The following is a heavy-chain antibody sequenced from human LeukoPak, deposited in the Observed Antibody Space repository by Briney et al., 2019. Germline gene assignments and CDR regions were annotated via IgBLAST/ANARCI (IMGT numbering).Heavy chain of an antibody. CDR2: IIPILGIA. Sequence: GASVKVSCKAFGGTFSSYAISWVRQAPGQGLEWMGRIIPILGIANYAQKFQGRVTISADKSTSTAYMELSSLRSEDTAVYYCARALHCSSTSCYVGSYFDYWGQGTLVTVSS. D-gene: IGHD2-2*01. V-gene: IGHV1-69*04. CDR3: ARALHCSSTSCYVGSYFDY. CDR1: GGTFSSYA. J-gene: IGHJ4*02.